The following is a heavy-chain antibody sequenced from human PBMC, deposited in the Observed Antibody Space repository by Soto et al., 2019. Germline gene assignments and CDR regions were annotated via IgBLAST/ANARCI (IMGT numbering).Heavy chain of an antibody. CDR2: INAGNGNT. D-gene: IGHD6-13*01. CDR1: GYTFTSYA. J-gene: IGHJ5*02. Sequence: QVQLVQSGAEVKKPGASVKVSCKASGYTFTSYAMHWVRQAPGQRLEWMGWINAGNGNTKYSQKFQGRVTITRDTSASTAYMELSSLRSEDRAVYYCAREDAAPYSSSWYWFDPWGQGTLVTVSS. V-gene: IGHV1-3*01. CDR3: AREDAAPYSSSWYWFDP.